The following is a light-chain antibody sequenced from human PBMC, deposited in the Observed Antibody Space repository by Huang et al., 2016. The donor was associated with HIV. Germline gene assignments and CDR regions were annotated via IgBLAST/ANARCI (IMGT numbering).Light chain of an antibody. CDR1: QDIGRD. V-gene: IGKV1-9*01. CDR3: QQLHTYPLT. Sequence: IQLTQSPSSLSASVGDRVTITCRASQDIGRDIAWYQQRPGGAPKLLIYAASTLQSGVPIRFSGGGSGTDFSLTISGLQAEDFATYHCQQLHTYPLTFGGGTTVDI. J-gene: IGKJ4*01. CDR2: AAS.